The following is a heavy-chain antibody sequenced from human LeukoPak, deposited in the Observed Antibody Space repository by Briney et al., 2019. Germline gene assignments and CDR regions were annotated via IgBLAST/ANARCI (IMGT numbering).Heavy chain of an antibody. CDR3: AREETAYCGGDCYSFDAFDI. CDR2: IYYSGST. D-gene: IGHD2-21*02. Sequence: SETLSLTCTVSGGSISSYYWSWIRQPPGKGLEWIGYIYYSGSTNYNPSLKSRVTISVDTSKNQFSLKLSSVTAADTAVYYCAREETAYCGGDCYSFDAFDIWGQGTMVTVSS. V-gene: IGHV4-59*01. J-gene: IGHJ3*02. CDR1: GGSISSYY.